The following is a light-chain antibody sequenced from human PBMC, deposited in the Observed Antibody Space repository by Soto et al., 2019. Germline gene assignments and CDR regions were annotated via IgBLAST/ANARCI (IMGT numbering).Light chain of an antibody. J-gene: IGKJ1*01. CDR3: QQYNTYPWT. CDR1: QSITTW. V-gene: IGKV1-5*01. CDR2: DVS. Sequence: PSTVSAYVGDSVTITCRASQSITTWLAWYQQRPGKAPKLLIYDVSSLQSGVPSRFSGSGSGTEFTLTISSLQPDDFVTYYCQQYNTYPWTFGQGTKVDIK.